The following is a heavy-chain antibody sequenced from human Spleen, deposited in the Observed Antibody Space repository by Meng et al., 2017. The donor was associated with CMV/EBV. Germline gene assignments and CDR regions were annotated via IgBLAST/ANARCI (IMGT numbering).Heavy chain of an antibody. J-gene: IGHJ4*02. D-gene: IGHD5-12*01. CDR1: GYTFTGYY. V-gene: IGHV1-2*02. CDR2: INPNSGGT. CDR3: ARGYSGYDFDY. Sequence: ASVKVSCKASGYTFTGYYMHWVRQAPGEDFEWMGWINPNSGGTNYAQKFQGRVTMTRDTSISTAYMELSRLRSDDTAVYYCARGYSGYDFDYWGQGTLVTVSS.